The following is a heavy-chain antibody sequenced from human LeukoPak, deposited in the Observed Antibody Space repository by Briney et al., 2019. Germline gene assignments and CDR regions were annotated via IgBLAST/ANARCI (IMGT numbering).Heavy chain of an antibody. D-gene: IGHD2-2*02. CDR1: GGSISSYY. V-gene: IGHV4-59*01. Sequence: SETLSLTCTVSGGSISSYYWSWIRQPPGKGLEWIGYIYYSGSTNYNPSLKSRVTISVDTSKNQFSLKLSSVTAADTAVYYCARGNGYCSSTSCYRRAFDYWGQGTLVTVSS. J-gene: IGHJ4*02. CDR2: IYYSGST. CDR3: ARGNGYCSSTSCYRRAFDY.